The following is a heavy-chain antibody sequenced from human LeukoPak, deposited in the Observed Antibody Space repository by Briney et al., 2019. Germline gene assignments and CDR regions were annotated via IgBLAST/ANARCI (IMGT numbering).Heavy chain of an antibody. CDR1: GFTFSSYW. V-gene: IGHV3-23*01. J-gene: IGHJ4*02. CDR3: AKDSDSSGWYNFDY. CDR2: ISGSGGST. Sequence: GGSLRLSCAASGFTFSSYWMHWVRQAPGKGLEWVSAISGSGGSTYYADSVKGRFTISRDNSKNTLYLQMNSLRAEDTAVYYCAKDSDSSGWYNFDYWGQGTLVTVSS. D-gene: IGHD6-19*01.